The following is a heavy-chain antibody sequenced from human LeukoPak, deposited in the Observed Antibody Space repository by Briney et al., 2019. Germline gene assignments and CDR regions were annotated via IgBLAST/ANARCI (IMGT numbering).Heavy chain of an antibody. D-gene: IGHD3-3*01. CDR3: ARDLITDDFWSGYAFDY. V-gene: IGHV1-18*01. Sequence: ASVKVSCKASGYTFTSYGINWVRQAPGQGLEWMGWISAYNGNTNFAQKLQGRVTMTTDTSTSTAYMELRSLRSDNTAVYYCARDLITDDFWSGYAFDYWGQGTLVTVSS. CDR2: ISAYNGNT. CDR1: GYTFTSYG. J-gene: IGHJ4*02.